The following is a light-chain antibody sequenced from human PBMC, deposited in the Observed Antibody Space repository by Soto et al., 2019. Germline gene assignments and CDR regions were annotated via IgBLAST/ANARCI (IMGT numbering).Light chain of an antibody. Sequence: DIQMTQSPSSLSSSVGDRVTITCRASQSIKTYLNWYQQKPGNAPNLLIYAASSLQSGVPSRFSGSGSGTDVTLSISSLQPEDFATYYCQQSYSTPRTFGQGTRVETK. CDR2: AAS. CDR3: QQSYSTPRT. J-gene: IGKJ1*01. CDR1: QSIKTY. V-gene: IGKV1-39*01.